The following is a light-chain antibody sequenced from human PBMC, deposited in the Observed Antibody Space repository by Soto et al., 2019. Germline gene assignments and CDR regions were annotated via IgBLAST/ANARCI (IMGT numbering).Light chain of an antibody. Sequence: DVVMTQSPLSLPVTLGQPASISCRSSQSLVYIDGNTYLHWFQQRPGQTPRRLIYRVSNRDSGVPDRFSGSGSGTDFTLKITRVEADDVGVYYCTQGTHWPLTFGQGTKVEIK. CDR3: TQGTHWPLT. CDR2: RVS. J-gene: IGKJ1*01. V-gene: IGKV2-30*01. CDR1: QSLVYIDGNTY.